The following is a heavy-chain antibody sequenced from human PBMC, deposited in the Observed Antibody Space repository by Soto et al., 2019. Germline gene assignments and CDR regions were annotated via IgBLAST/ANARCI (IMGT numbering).Heavy chain of an antibody. CDR2: IYYSGSA. J-gene: IGHJ5*02. CDR1: GGSISSCY. CDR3: ARVTSDIVATIVGMTWFDP. Sequence: PETLSLTCTVSGGSISSCYWSWIRPPPGKGLEWIGYIYYSGSANYNPSLKSRVTVSVDTSKNQFSLKLSSVTAADTAVYYCARVTSDIVATIVGMTWFDPWGQANLVTVS. D-gene: IGHD5-12*01. V-gene: IGHV4-59*01.